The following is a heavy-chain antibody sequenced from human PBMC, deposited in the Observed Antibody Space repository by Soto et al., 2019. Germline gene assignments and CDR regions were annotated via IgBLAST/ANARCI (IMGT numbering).Heavy chain of an antibody. J-gene: IGHJ3*01. CDR2: IWSDGSNK. D-gene: IGHD2-21*01. CDR3: AKDRVSDNGVWDAFDV. Sequence: PGGSLRLSCAASGFTFSSYGMHWVRQAPGKGLEWVAVIWSDGSNKYYADSVKGRFTISRDSSKNALFLQLNSLRAEDTAVYYCAKDRVSDNGVWDAFDVWGPGAMVTVAS. CDR1: GFTFSSYG. V-gene: IGHV3-33*06.